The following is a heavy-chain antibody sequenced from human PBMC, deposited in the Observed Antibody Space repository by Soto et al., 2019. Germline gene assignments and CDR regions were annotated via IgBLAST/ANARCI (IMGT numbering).Heavy chain of an antibody. Sequence: QVQLVESGGGMVQPGRSLRLSCAASGFTFSSYGMHWVRQAPGKGLEWVAVISYDGSNKYYADSVKGRFTISRDNSKNTLYLQMNSLRAEDTAVYYCAKGLTYYDFWSGYYSPNDLSFDYWGQGTLVTVSS. D-gene: IGHD3-3*01. CDR1: GFTFSSYG. V-gene: IGHV3-30*18. J-gene: IGHJ4*02. CDR3: AKGLTYYDFWSGYYSPNDLSFDY. CDR2: ISYDGSNK.